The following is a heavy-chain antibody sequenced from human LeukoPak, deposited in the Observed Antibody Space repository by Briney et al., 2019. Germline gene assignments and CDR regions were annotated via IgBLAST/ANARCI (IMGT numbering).Heavy chain of an antibody. CDR1: GYTFTSYY. Sequence: ASVKVSCKAPGYTFTSYYMHWVRQAPGQGLEWMGIINPSGGSTSYAQKFQGRVTMTRDTSTSTVYMELSSLRSGDTAVYYCARAGESRDIVVVPAAPFDYWGQGTLVTVSS. D-gene: IGHD2-2*01. V-gene: IGHV1-46*01. CDR2: INPSGGST. CDR3: ARAGESRDIVVVPAAPFDY. J-gene: IGHJ4*02.